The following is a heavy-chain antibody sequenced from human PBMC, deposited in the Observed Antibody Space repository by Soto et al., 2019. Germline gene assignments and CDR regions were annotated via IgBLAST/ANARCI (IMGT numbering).Heavy chain of an antibody. V-gene: IGHV3-30*18. CDR3: AKDGTDTAMVTIDYYYMDV. D-gene: IGHD5-18*01. J-gene: IGHJ6*03. CDR1: GFTFSSYG. CDR2: ISYDGSNK. Sequence: QVQLVESVGGVVQPGRSLRLSCAASGFTFSSYGMHWVRQAPGKGLEWVAVISYDGSNKYYADSVKGRFTISRDNSKNTLYLQMNSLRAEDTAVYYCAKDGTDTAMVTIDYYYMDVWGKGTTVTVSS.